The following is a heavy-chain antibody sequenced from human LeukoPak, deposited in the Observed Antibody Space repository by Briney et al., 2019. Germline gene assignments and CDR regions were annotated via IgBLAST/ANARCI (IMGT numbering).Heavy chain of an antibody. J-gene: IGHJ4*02. D-gene: IGHD1-1*01. CDR1: GFTFSAYA. CDR2: ISSNGGSS. CDR3: VKITSVTGGDC. V-gene: IGHV3-64D*09. Sequence: GGSLRLSCSASGFTFSAYAMYWVRQAPGKGLEYVSGISSNGGSSFYADSVKGRFTISRDNSKNTLYLQMSSLRAEDTAVYYCVKITSVTGGDCWGQGTRVTVSS.